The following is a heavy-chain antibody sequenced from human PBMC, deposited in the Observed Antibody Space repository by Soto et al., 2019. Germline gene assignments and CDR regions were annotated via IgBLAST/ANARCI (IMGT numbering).Heavy chain of an antibody. V-gene: IGHV4-31*03. CDR2: IYYSGST. Sequence: VQLQESGPGLVKPSQTLSLTCTVSGGSISSGGYYWSWIRQHPGKGLEWVGYIYYSGSTYYNPSLRSRVTISVDTSKNQFYLKLSSVTAADTAVYYCARASSITIFGVVNPHPFDYWGQGTLVTVSS. J-gene: IGHJ4*02. CDR3: ARASSITIFGVVNPHPFDY. CDR1: GGSISSGGYY. D-gene: IGHD3-3*01.